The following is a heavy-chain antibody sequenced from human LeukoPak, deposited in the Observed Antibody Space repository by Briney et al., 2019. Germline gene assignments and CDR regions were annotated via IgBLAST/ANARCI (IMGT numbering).Heavy chain of an antibody. CDR2: IYYSGST. Sequence: PSETLSLTCTVSGGSISSNNYYWGWIRQPPGKGLEWIGSIYYSGSTFCIPSLKSRVTISVDTSKNQFSLKLSSVTAADTAVYYCARLRFNSSGPIDYWGQGTLVTVFS. V-gene: IGHV4-39*01. CDR3: ARLRFNSSGPIDY. D-gene: IGHD3-22*01. CDR1: GGSISSNNYY. J-gene: IGHJ4*02.